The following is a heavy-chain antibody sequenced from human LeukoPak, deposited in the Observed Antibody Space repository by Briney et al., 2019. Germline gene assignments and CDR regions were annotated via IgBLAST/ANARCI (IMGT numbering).Heavy chain of an antibody. V-gene: IGHV4-34*01. CDR1: GGSFSGYY. D-gene: IGHD3-16*02. J-gene: IGHJ3*02. CDR3: ARRRGYYDYVWGSYRPRDAFDI. CDR2: INHSGST. Sequence: SETLSLTCAVYGGSFSGYYWSWIRQPPGKGLEWIGEINHSGSTNYNPSLKSRVTISVDTSKNQFSLKLSSVTAADTAVYYCARRRGYYDYVWGSYRPRDAFDIWGQGTMVTVSS.